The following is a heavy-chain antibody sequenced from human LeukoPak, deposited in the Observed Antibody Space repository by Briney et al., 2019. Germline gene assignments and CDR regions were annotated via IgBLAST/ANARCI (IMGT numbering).Heavy chain of an antibody. Sequence: SETLSLTCAVYGGSFSGYYWSWIRQPPGKGLEWIGEINHSGSTNYNPSLKSRVTISVDTSKNQFSLKLSSVTAADTAVYYCARGRFYDSSGYYRWRHAFDIWGQGTMVTVSS. CDR1: GGSFSGYY. J-gene: IGHJ3*02. CDR3: ARGRFYDSSGYYRWRHAFDI. CDR2: INHSGST. D-gene: IGHD3-22*01. V-gene: IGHV4-34*01.